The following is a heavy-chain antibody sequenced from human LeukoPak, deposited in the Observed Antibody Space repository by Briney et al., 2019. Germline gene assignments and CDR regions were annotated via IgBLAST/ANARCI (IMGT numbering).Heavy chain of an antibody. Sequence: KSSETLSLTCTVSGGSISSYYWNWIRRPPGKGLEWIGYIYHSGSTNYNPSLKSRVTISLDTSKNQFSLKLTSVTAADTAVYHCARDLAGFDYWGQGTLVTVSS. CDR3: ARDLAGFDY. CDR2: IYHSGST. D-gene: IGHD6-25*01. V-gene: IGHV4-59*01. CDR1: GGSISSYY. J-gene: IGHJ4*02.